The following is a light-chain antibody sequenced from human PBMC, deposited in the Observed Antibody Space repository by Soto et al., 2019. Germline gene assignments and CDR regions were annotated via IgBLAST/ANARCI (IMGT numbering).Light chain of an antibody. CDR2: DVT. V-gene: IGLV2-14*01. J-gene: IGLJ1*01. CDR1: RSDVGGYNY. CDR3: SSYTSSRYV. Sequence: QSVLTQPASVSGSPGQSITISCTGTRSDVGGYNYVSWYQQHPDKAPKLMIYDVTNRPSGVSNRFSGSKSGNTASLTISGLQAEDEADYYCSSYTSSRYVFGTGTKVTVL.